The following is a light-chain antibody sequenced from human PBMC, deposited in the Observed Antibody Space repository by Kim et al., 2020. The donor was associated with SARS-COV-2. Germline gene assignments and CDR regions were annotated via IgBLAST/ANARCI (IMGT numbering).Light chain of an antibody. CDR2: QDT. CDR1: KLGDKY. J-gene: IGLJ2*01. CDR3: QAWDSSTMV. V-gene: IGLV3-1*01. Sequence: SYELTQPPSVSVSPGHTASITCSGDKLGDKYACWYQQKPGQSPVLVIYQDTKRPSGIPARFSGSNSGNTATLTISGTQTMDEADYYCQAWDSSTMVFGGG.